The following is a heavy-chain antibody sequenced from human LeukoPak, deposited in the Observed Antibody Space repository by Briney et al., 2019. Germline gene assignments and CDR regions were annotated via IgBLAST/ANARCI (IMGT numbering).Heavy chain of an antibody. V-gene: IGHV4-59*08. D-gene: IGHD2-2*01. CDR1: GGSISSYY. J-gene: IGHJ4*02. CDR3: ERHPAKIDY. CDR2: IYYSGST. Sequence: SETLSLTCTVSGGSISSYYWSWIRQPPGKGLEWIGYIYYSGSTNYNPSLKSRVTISVDTSKNQFSLKLSSVTAADTAVYYCERHPAKIDYWGQGTLVTVSS.